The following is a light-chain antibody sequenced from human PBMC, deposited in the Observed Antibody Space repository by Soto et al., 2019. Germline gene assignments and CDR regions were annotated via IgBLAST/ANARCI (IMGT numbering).Light chain of an antibody. Sequence: DIQMTHSPSTMSASVGDRVTITCRASQSISSWLAWYQQKPGKAPKLLIYDASSLESGVPSRFSGSGSGTEFTLTISSLQPDDFATYYCQQYNSYSWPFGQGTKAAIK. CDR2: DAS. CDR3: QQYNSYSWP. J-gene: IGKJ1*01. CDR1: QSISSW. V-gene: IGKV1-5*01.